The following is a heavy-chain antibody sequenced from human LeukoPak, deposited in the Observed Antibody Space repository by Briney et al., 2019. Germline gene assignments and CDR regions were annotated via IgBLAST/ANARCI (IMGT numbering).Heavy chain of an antibody. Sequence: SGTLSLTCAVSGGSISSSNWWSWVRQPPGKGLEWIGEIYHSGSTNYNPSLKSRVTISVDKSKNQFSLKLSSVTAADTAVYYCARRRYFDWLLSAFDICGQGTMVTVSS. V-gene: IGHV4-4*02. CDR1: GGSISSSNW. D-gene: IGHD3-9*01. CDR2: IYHSGST. J-gene: IGHJ3*02. CDR3: ARRRYFDWLLSAFDI.